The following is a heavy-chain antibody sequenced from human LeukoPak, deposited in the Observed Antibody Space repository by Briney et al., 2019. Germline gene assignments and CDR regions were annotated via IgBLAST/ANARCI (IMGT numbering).Heavy chain of an antibody. Sequence: ASVKVSCKASGYTFSGYYIHWVRQAPGQGLEWMGWINPNSGGTKYAQNSQGRVTMTRDTSISTAYMGLSRLRSDDTAVYYCAKGRVVAGSKSLTYHWFDPWGQGTLVTVSS. V-gene: IGHV1-2*02. CDR1: GYTFSGYY. CDR2: INPNSGGT. CDR3: AKGRVVAGSKSLTYHWFDP. J-gene: IGHJ5*02. D-gene: IGHD6-19*01.